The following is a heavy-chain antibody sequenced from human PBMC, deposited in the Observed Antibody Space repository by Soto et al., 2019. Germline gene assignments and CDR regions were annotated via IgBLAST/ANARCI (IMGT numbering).Heavy chain of an antibody. CDR2: ISTHNGNT. Sequence: QVHLVQSGAEVKKPGASVKVSCKGSGYAFTTYGITWVRHAPGQGLEWMGWISTHNGNTNYAQKLQVRVTVTRDTSTSTCYTELRSLRSDDTAVYYCARVRYGDYWGQGALVTVSS. CDR3: ARVRYGDY. V-gene: IGHV1-18*01. J-gene: IGHJ4*02. D-gene: IGHD1-1*01. CDR1: GYAFTTYG.